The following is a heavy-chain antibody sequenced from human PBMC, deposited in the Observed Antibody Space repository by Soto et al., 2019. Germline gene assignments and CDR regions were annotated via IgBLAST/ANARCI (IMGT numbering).Heavy chain of an antibody. CDR3: ARLMTLGYCSGGSCPGWFDP. V-gene: IGHV1-18*01. D-gene: IGHD2-15*01. CDR1: GYTFTSYG. Sequence: QVQLVQSGAEVKKPGASVKVSCKASGYTFTSYGISWVRQAPGQGLEWMGWISAYNGNTNYAQKLRGRVTMTTDTSTSTAYMELRSLRSDDTAVYYCARLMTLGYCSGGSCPGWFDPWGQGTLVTVSS. CDR2: ISAYNGNT. J-gene: IGHJ5*02.